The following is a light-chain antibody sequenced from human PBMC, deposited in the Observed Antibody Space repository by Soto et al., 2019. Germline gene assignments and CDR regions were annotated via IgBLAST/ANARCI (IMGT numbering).Light chain of an antibody. J-gene: IGLJ1*01. V-gene: IGLV2-14*01. CDR3: NSYTSKSTGV. CDR1: STDVGGYNY. CDR2: EVS. Sequence: QSVLTQPASVSGSPGQSITISCTGTSTDVGGYNYVSWYQQHPGKAPKLIIYEVSNRPSGVSNRFSGSKSGNTASLTISGLPAEDEADYYCNSYTSKSTGVFGTGTKLTVL.